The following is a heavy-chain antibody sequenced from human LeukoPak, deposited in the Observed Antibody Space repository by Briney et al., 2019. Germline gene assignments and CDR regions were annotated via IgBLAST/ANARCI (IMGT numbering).Heavy chain of an antibody. Sequence: PGGSLRLSCAASGFTFSSYAMSWVRQAPGKGLEWVSAISGSGGSTYYADSVKGRFTISRDNSKNTLYLQMNSLRAEDTAVYYCAKVLGYCSSTSCYGGFDYWGQGTLVTVSS. D-gene: IGHD2-2*01. V-gene: IGHV3-23*01. CDR3: AKVLGYCSSTSCYGGFDY. CDR2: ISGSGGST. CDR1: GFTFSSYA. J-gene: IGHJ4*02.